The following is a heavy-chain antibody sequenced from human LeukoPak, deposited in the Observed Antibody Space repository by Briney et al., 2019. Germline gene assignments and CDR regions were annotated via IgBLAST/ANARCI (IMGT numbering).Heavy chain of an antibody. CDR2: IYSGGST. CDR1: GFTVSSNY. Sequence: GGSLRLSCAASGFTVSSNYMGWFRQAPEKGLEWLSIIYSGGSTYYADSAKGRFTISRDNSKNTLYLQMNSLRAEDTAVYYCARDESELLRAYWGQGTLVTVSS. J-gene: IGHJ4*02. CDR3: ARDESELLRAY. V-gene: IGHV3-66*02. D-gene: IGHD1-26*01.